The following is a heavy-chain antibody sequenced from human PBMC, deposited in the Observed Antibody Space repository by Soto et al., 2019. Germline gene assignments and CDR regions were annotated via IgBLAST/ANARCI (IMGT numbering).Heavy chain of an antibody. CDR1: GGSIRSYY. V-gene: IGHV4-59*01. Sequence: SETLSLTCTVSGGSIRSYYWSWIRQPPGKGLEWIGYIYYSGSTNYNPSLKSRVTISVDTSKNQFSLKLSSVTAADTAVYYCARDYGSVSQWGQGTLVTVSS. J-gene: IGHJ4*02. CDR2: IYYSGST. D-gene: IGHD3-10*01. CDR3: ARDYGSVSQ.